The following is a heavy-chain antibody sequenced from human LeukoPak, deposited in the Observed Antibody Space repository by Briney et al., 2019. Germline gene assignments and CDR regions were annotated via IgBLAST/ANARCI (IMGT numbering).Heavy chain of an antibody. V-gene: IGHV3-15*01. CDR1: GFTFSNAW. J-gene: IGHJ4*02. CDR2: IKSKTDGGTT. CDR3: TAQPPYSSSVY. Sequence: GGSLRLSCAASGFTFSNAWVSWVRQAPGKGLEWVGRIKSKTDGGTTDYAAPVKGRFTISRDDSKNTLYLQMNSLKTEDTAVYYCTAQPPYSSSVYWGQGTLVTVSS. D-gene: IGHD6-6*01.